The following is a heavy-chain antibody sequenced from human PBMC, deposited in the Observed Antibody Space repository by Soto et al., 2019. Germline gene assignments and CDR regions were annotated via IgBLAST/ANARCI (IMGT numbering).Heavy chain of an antibody. D-gene: IGHD6-13*01. CDR2: INAGNGNT. V-gene: IGHV1-3*01. CDR3: ASTDSAAAGWGGWFDP. J-gene: IGHJ5*02. CDR1: GYTFTSYA. Sequence: GASVKVSCKASGYTFTSYAMHWVRQAPGQRLEWMGWINAGNGNTKYSQKFQGRVTITRDTSASTAYMELSSLRSEDTAVYYCASTDSAAAGWGGWFDPWGQGTLVTVSS.